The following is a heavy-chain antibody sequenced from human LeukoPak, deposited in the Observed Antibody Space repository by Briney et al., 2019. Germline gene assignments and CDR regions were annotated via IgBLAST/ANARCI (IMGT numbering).Heavy chain of an antibody. CDR1: GGTFSRYA. J-gene: IGHJ4*02. V-gene: IGHV1-69*01. Sequence: ASGKVSCKASGGTFSRYAISWVRQAPGQGLEWMGGIIPIFGTANYAQKFQGRVTITADESTSTAYMELSSLRSEDTAVYYCAGAGTRYSSGGSCYRYYFDYWGQGTLVTVSS. CDR3: AGAGTRYSSGGSCYRYYFDY. CDR2: IIPIFGTA. D-gene: IGHD2-15*01.